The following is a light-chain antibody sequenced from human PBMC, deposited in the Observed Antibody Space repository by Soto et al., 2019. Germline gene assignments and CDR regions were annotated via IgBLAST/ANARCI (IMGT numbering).Light chain of an antibody. Sequence: PSVSAAPGQKVTISCSGSSSNIGGNSVSWYQQLPGTAPKLLIYDDNKRPSGIPDRFSGSKSGTSATLGITGFQTGDEADYYCGSWDSSLSDYVFGTGTKVTVL. CDR1: SSNIGGNS. J-gene: IGLJ1*01. CDR2: DDN. V-gene: IGLV1-51*01. CDR3: GSWDSSLSDYV.